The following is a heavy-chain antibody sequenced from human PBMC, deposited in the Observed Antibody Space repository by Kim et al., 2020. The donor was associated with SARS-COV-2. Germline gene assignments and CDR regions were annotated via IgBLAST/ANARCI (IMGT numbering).Heavy chain of an antibody. V-gene: IGHV3-33*01. J-gene: IGHJ4*02. CDR2: IWYDGSNK. CDR3: ARDAVDTAMVLDY. CDR1: GFTFSSYG. D-gene: IGHD5-18*01. Sequence: GGSLRLSCAASGFTFSSYGMHWVRQAPGKGLEWVAVIWYDGSNKYYADSVKGRFTISRDNSKNTLYLQMNSLRAEDTAVYYCARDAVDTAMVLDYWGQGTLVTVSS.